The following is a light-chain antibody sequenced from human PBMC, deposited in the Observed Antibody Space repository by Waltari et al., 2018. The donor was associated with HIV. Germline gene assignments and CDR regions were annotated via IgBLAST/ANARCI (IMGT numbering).Light chain of an antibody. CDR1: NIGVGD. V-gene: IGLV3-21*03. Sequence: SYVLTQPPSVSVAPNKTATIACIGENIGVGDVHWYRQRSGQAPGVVIHDDIDRAPGIPGRIICSNSGDMATLTIASAEAGDEAVYYCQVWGATNDWVFGGGTKLTVL. CDR2: DDI. J-gene: IGLJ3*02. CDR3: QVWGATNDWV.